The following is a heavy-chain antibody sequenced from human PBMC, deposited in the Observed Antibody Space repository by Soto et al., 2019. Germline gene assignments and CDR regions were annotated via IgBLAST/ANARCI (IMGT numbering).Heavy chain of an antibody. V-gene: IGHV4-59*13. D-gene: IGHD4-17*01. CDR2: IHYNGNP. J-gene: IGHJ5*02. CDR1: GDSITGYY. CDR3: ARNHYGDPPLNNWFDP. Sequence: SETLSLTCTVSGDSITGYYWSGIRQPPGKGLEWIGYIHYNGNPNYNPSLKSRVTISVDTSKNQFSLKLSSVTAADAAMYFCARNHYGDPPLNNWFDPWGQGTLVTVSS.